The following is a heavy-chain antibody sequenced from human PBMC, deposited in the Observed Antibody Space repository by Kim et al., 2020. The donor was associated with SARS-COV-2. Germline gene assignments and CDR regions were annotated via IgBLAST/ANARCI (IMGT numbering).Heavy chain of an antibody. CDR3: AKDRLIAVAGTPNSDY. V-gene: IGHV3-30*18. CDR1: GFTFSSYG. Sequence: GGSLRLSCAASGFTFSSYGMHWVRQAPGKGLEWVAVISYDGSNKYYADSVKGRFTISRDNSKNTLYLQMNSLRAEDTAVYYCAKDRLIAVAGTPNSDYWGQGTLVTVSS. CDR2: ISYDGSNK. D-gene: IGHD6-19*01. J-gene: IGHJ4*02.